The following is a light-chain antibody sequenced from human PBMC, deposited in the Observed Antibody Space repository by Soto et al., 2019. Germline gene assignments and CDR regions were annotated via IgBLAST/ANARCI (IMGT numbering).Light chain of an antibody. J-gene: IGLJ2*01. CDR1: SSDVGDYNY. CDR2: EVN. CDR3: SSYAGYSSLV. V-gene: IGLV2-8*01. Sequence: QSALTQPPSASGSPGQSVTISCTGTSSDVGDYNYVSWYQQHPGKAPKLMIYEVNKRPSGVPDRFSGSKSGNTASLTVSGLQAEDEADYYCSSYAGYSSLVFGGGTKVTVL.